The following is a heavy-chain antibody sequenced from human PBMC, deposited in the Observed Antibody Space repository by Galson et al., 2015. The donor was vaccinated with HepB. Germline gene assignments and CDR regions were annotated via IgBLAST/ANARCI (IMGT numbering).Heavy chain of an antibody. CDR2: IVGGSGNT. Sequence: SVKVSCKASGFTFTSSAMQWVRQARGQRLEWVGWIVGGSGNTNYAQKFQERVTITRDMSTSTAYMELSSLRSEDTAVYYCAASPIASSWYGTFWYYYGMDVWGQGTTVTVSS. CDR1: GFTFTSSA. J-gene: IGHJ6*02. D-gene: IGHD6-13*01. CDR3: AASPIASSWYGTFWYYYGMDV. V-gene: IGHV1-58*02.